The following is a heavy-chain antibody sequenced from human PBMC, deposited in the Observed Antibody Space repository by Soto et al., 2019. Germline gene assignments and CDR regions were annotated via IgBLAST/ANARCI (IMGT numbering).Heavy chain of an antibody. J-gene: IGHJ6*02. CDR3: ARNDILTGYHRYYYGMDV. Sequence: PSETLSLTCAVSGGSISSSNWWSWVRQPPGKGLEWIGEIYHSGSTNYNPSLKSRVTISVDKSKNQFSLKLSSVTAADTAVYYRARNDILTGYHRYYYGMDVWGQGTTVTVSS. D-gene: IGHD3-9*01. V-gene: IGHV4-4*02. CDR1: GGSISSSNW. CDR2: IYHSGST.